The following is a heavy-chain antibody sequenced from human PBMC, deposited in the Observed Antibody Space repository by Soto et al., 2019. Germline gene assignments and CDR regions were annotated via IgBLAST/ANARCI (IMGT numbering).Heavy chain of an antibody. J-gene: IGHJ4*02. CDR2: IYYSGST. V-gene: IGHV4-61*01. Sequence: SETLSLTCTVSGGYVSSGSYYWSWIRQPPGKGLEWIGYIYYSGSTNYNPSLKSRVTISVDTSKNQFSLKLSSVTAADTAVYYCARVSPHTRTIDYWGQGTLVTVSS. D-gene: IGHD1-1*01. CDR1: GGYVSSGSYY. CDR3: ARVSPHTRTIDY.